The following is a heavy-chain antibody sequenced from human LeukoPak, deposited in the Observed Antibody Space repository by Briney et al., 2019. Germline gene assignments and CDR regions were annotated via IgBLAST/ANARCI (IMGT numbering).Heavy chain of an antibody. V-gene: IGHV4-38-2*02. CDR1: GYSISSGYY. J-gene: IGHJ4*02. CDR2: IYHSGST. Sequence: PSETLSLTCTVSGYSISSGYYWGWIRQPPGKGLEWIGSIYHSGSTYYNPSLKSRVTISVDTSKNQFSLKLSSVTAADTAVYYCARHGFIYLFDYWGQGTLVAVSS. CDR3: ARHGFIYLFDY. D-gene: IGHD3-10*01.